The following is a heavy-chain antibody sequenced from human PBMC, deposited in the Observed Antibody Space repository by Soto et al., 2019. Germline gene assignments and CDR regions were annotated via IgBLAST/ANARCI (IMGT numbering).Heavy chain of an antibody. Sequence: SETLSLNCTVSRGSISSYYWTWIRQPPGKGLEWIGYISYSGSTNYNPPLKSRVPISVDTSKNQFSLKLSSVTAADTAVYYCAMSIVGANWFDPWGQGTMVTVSS. CDR1: RGSISSYY. CDR2: ISYSGST. V-gene: IGHV4-59*01. J-gene: IGHJ5*02. CDR3: AMSIVGANWFDP. D-gene: IGHD1-26*01.